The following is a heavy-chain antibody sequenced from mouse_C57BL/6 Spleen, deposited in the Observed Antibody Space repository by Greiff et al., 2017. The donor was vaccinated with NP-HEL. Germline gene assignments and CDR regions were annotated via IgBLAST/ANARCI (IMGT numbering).Heavy chain of an antibody. J-gene: IGHJ4*01. Sequence: EVQLVESGGGLVKPGGSLKLSCAASGFTFSDYGMHWVRQAPEKGLEWVAYISSGSSTIYYADTVKGRVTISIDNAKNTLFLQMTSLRSEDTAMYYCARGGLSYYYAMDYWGQGTSVTVSS. CDR2: ISSGSSTI. CDR1: GFTFSDYG. V-gene: IGHV5-17*01. CDR3: ARGGLSYYYAMDY. D-gene: IGHD3-3*01.